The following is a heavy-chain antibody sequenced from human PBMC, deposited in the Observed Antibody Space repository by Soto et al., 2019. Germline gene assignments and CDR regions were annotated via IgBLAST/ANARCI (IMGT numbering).Heavy chain of an antibody. CDR3: ARVTDDFWSGYYAFDI. Sequence: ASVKVSCKASGYTFTSYGISWVRQAPGQGLEWMGWISAYNGNTNYAQKLQGRVTMTTDTSTSTAYMELRSLRSDDTAVYYCARVTDDFWSGYYAFDIWGQGTMVTVSS. CDR2: ISAYNGNT. D-gene: IGHD3-3*01. CDR1: GYTFTSYG. J-gene: IGHJ3*02. V-gene: IGHV1-18*01.